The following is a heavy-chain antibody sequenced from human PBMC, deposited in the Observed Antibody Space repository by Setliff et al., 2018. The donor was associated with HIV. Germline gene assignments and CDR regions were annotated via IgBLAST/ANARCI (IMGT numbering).Heavy chain of an antibody. D-gene: IGHD6-19*01. Sequence: PSETLSLTCAVYGDSFSGNYWSWIRQPPGKGLEWIGEINHNGVTNYSPSLKSRLTISIDTPKRQFSLKLTTATAADSGVYYCVRGGGSGWRQNYYGMDVWGQGTTVTVS. V-gene: IGHV4-34*01. CDR2: INHNGVT. CDR3: VRGGGSGWRQNYYGMDV. CDR1: GDSFSGNY. J-gene: IGHJ6*02.